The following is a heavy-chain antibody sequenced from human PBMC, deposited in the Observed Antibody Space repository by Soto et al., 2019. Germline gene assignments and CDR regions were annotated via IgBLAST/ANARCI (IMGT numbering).Heavy chain of an antibody. CDR3: ARLYNADSSGLHY. Sequence: SETLSLTCTVSGGSISSSSYYWGWIRQPPGKGLEWIGSIYYSGSTYYNPSLKSRVTISVDTSKNQFSLKLSSVTAADTAVYYCARLYNADSSGLHYWGQGILVTVSS. V-gene: IGHV4-39*01. CDR2: IYYSGST. D-gene: IGHD6-19*01. CDR1: GGSISSSSYY. J-gene: IGHJ4*02.